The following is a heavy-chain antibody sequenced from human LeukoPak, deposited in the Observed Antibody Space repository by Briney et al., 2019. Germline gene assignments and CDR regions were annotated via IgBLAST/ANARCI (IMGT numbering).Heavy chain of an antibody. V-gene: IGHV3-23*01. Sequence: GGSLRLSCAGSGFSFSNYVMTWVRQAPGKGLEWVSPVSNSGASAYYADSVKGRFTISRDNSKNTLYLQMNSLRAEDTAVYYCAKNLEVFTVYYFDYWGRGTLVTVSS. CDR1: GFSFSNYV. J-gene: IGHJ4*02. CDR2: VSNSGASA. CDR3: AKNLEVFTVYYFDY. D-gene: IGHD2-8*01.